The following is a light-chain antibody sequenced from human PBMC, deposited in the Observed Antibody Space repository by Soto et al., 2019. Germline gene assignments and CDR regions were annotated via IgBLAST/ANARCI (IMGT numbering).Light chain of an antibody. Sequence: VMTQSPLSLPVTPGEPASISCRSSQSLLHSNGHNYLDWYLQKPGQSPQLLIYLGSNRASGVPDRFSGSGSGTDFTLRISRVEAEDVGVYYCMQGIQTPFTFGPGTKVDLK. CDR3: MQGIQTPFT. V-gene: IGKV2-28*01. CDR1: QSLLHSNGHNY. J-gene: IGKJ3*01. CDR2: LGS.